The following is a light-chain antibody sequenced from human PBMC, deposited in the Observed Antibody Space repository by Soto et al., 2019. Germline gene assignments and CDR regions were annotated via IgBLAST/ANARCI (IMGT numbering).Light chain of an antibody. CDR3: QQYNSYPYT. Sequence: DIQMTQFPSTLSASVGDRVTITCRASERISTWLAWYQQKPGKAPKALMYRASSLESGVPSRFSGSGSGTEFTLTISSLQPVDFGTYYCQQYNSYPYTFGQGTKVGIK. V-gene: IGKV1-5*03. CDR1: ERISTW. J-gene: IGKJ2*01. CDR2: RAS.